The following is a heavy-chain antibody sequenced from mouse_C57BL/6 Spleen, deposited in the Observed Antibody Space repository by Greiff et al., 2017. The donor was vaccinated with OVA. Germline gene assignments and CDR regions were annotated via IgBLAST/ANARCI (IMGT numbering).Heavy chain of an antibody. D-gene: IGHD2-12*01. CDR1: GFTFSDFY. CDR3: ARDAIAQGYYAMDY. Sequence: EVKVVESGGGLVQSGRSLRLSCATSGFTFSDFYMEWVRQAPGKGLEWIAARRNKANDYTTEYSASVKGRFIVSRDTSQSILYLQMNALRAEDTAIYYCARDAIAQGYYAMDYWGQGTSVTVSS. V-gene: IGHV7-1*01. CDR2: RRNKANDYTT. J-gene: IGHJ4*01.